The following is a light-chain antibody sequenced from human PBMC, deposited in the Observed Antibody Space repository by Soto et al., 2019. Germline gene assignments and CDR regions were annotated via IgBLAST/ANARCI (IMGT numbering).Light chain of an antibody. CDR2: DVS. J-gene: IGLJ2*01. Sequence: QSALTQPASVSGSPGQSITISCTGTSSDVGGYNYVSWYQQHPGKAPKLIIYDVSNRPSGVSNRFSGSKSGNTASLTISGLQAEDEAEYYCSSYTGSSTPVVFGGGTQLTVL. CDR1: SSDVGGYNY. V-gene: IGLV2-14*03. CDR3: SSYTGSSTPVV.